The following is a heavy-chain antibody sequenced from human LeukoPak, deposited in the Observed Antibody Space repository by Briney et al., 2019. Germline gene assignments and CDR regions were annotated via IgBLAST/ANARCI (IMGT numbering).Heavy chain of an antibody. CDR1: GFTFSSYA. CDR2: ISYDGSNK. D-gene: IGHD4-17*01. V-gene: IGHV3-30*04. J-gene: IGHJ4*02. Sequence: GGSLRLSYAASGFTFSSYAMHWVRQAPGKGLEWVAVISYDGSNKYYADSVKGRFTISRDNSKNTLYLQMNSLRAEDTAVYYCAREPAGDGDYVFDYWGQGTLVTVSS. CDR3: AREPAGDGDYVFDY.